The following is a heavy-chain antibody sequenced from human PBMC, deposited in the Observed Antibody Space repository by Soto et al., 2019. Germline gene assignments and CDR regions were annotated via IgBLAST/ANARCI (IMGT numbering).Heavy chain of an antibody. Sequence: SETLSLTCTVSGGSISSYYWSWIRQPPGKGLEWIGYIYYSGSTNYNPSLKSRVTISVDTSKNQFSLKLSSVTAADTAVYYCARDSLIGYSYGWFDPWGQGTLVTVSS. D-gene: IGHD5-18*01. CDR1: GGSISSYY. CDR2: IYYSGST. V-gene: IGHV4-59*01. CDR3: ARDSLIGYSYGWFDP. J-gene: IGHJ5*02.